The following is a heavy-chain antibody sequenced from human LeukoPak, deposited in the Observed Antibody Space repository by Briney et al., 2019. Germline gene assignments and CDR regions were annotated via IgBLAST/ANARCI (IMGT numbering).Heavy chain of an antibody. D-gene: IGHD2-15*01. CDR1: GFTFTDYY. CDR3: ARDRGVVIAAMGYYFDY. CDR2: ISSSGSTT. J-gene: IGHJ4*02. V-gene: IGHV3-11*01. Sequence: GGSLRLSCAASGFTFTDYYMSWIRQAPGKGLEWVSFISSSGSTTYYADSVKGRFTISRDNAKNSLYLQMNSLRAEDTAVYYCARDRGVVIAAMGYYFDYWGQGTLVAVSS.